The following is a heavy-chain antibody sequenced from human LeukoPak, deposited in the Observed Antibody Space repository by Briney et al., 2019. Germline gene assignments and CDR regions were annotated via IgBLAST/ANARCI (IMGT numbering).Heavy chain of an antibody. J-gene: IGHJ4*02. CDR3: AREGGPYRPLDY. V-gene: IGHV4-4*02. CDR2: VNLQGST. CDR1: GGSISDTNW. Sequence: SETLSLTCGVSGGSISDTNWWTWFRQPPGKGLEWIGEVNLQGSTNYNPSLKSRVAISVDKSENHISLKLTPVTAADTAVYYCAREGGPYRPLDYSGQGTLVTVSS.